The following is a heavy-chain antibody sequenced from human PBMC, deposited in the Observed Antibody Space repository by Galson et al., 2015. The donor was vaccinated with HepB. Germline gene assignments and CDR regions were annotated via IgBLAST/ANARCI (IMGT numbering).Heavy chain of an antibody. D-gene: IGHD6-13*01. Sequence: SLRLSCAASGFTFSSNYMSWVRQAPGKGLEWVSVIYSGGSTYYADSVKGRFTISRDNSKNTLYLQMNSLRTEDTAVYYCTRDLRTQQLVDYWGQGTLVTVSS. J-gene: IGHJ4*02. CDR1: GFTFSSNY. V-gene: IGHV3-53*01. CDR3: TRDLRTQQLVDY. CDR2: IYSGGST.